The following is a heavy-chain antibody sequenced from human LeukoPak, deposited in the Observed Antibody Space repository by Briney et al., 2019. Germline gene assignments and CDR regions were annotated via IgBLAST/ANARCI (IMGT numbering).Heavy chain of an antibody. CDR2: ISGSGGRI. CDR1: GFTFSSYS. J-gene: IGHJ4*02. D-gene: IGHD1-1*01. V-gene: IGHV3-23*01. CDR3: AKNPRLEGWIYFDS. Sequence: GGSLRLSCPASGFTFSSYSMSWVRQAPGKGLAWVSRISGSGGRIDYADSVKGRFTISRDNSKNTLSLQMNSLTAEATAVYYCAKNPRLEGWIYFDSWGQGILVTVSS.